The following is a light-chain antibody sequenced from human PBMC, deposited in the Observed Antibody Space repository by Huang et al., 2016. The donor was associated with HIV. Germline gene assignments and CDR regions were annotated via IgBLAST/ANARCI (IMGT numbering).Light chain of an antibody. CDR2: GAS. J-gene: IGKJ1*01. CDR3: QQYNNWPPWT. V-gene: IGKV3-15*01. Sequence: EIVMTQSPATLSVSPGERATLSCRASQSLSDNLAWYQQKPGQAPRLLIYGASTRATGIPARFRASGSGTDFTLTISGLQSEDFAIYYCQQYNNWPPWTFGQGTKVEIK. CDR1: QSLSDN.